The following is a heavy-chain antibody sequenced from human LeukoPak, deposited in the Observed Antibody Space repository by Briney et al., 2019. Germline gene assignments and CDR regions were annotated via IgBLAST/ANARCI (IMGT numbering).Heavy chain of an antibody. CDR2: IWYDGSNK. V-gene: IGHV3-33*01. CDR3: ATDILRYCSGGSCYSGY. Sequence: HPGGSLRLSCAASGFTFSSYGMHWVRQAPGKGLEWVAVIWYDGSNKYYADSVKGRFTISRDNSKNTLYLQMNSLRAEDTAVYYCATDILRYCSGGSCYSGYWGQGTLVTVSS. J-gene: IGHJ4*02. CDR1: GFTFSSYG. D-gene: IGHD2-15*01.